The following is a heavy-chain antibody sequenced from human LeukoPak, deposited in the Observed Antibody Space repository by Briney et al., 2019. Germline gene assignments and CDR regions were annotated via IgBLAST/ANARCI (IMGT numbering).Heavy chain of an antibody. J-gene: IGHJ3*02. CDR3: AIPSHSRWGAFDI. D-gene: IGHD3-16*01. CDR1: GFTFSSYS. Sequence: GGSLRLSCAASGFTFSSYSMNWVRQAPGRGLEWVSSISSSSSYIYYADSVKGRFTISRDNAKNSLYLQMNSLRAEDTHVYYCAIPSHSRWGAFDIWGQGTMVTVSS. V-gene: IGHV3-21*01. CDR2: ISSSSSYI.